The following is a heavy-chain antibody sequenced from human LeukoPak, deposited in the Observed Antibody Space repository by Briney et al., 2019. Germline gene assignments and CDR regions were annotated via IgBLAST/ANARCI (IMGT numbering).Heavy chain of an antibody. D-gene: IGHD2-2*01. CDR1: GGTFSSYA. Sequence: SVKVSCKASGGTFSSYAISWVRQAPGQGLEWTGGIIPIFGTANYAQKFQGRVTITADESTSTAYMELSSLRSEDTAVYYCAVYCSSTSCYHFDYWGQGTLVTVSS. CDR2: IIPIFGTA. V-gene: IGHV1-69*01. CDR3: AVYCSSTSCYHFDY. J-gene: IGHJ4*02.